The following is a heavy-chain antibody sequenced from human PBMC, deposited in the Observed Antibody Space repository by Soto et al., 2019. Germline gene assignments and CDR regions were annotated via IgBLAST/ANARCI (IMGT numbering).Heavy chain of an antibody. V-gene: IGHV4-59*01. D-gene: IGHD2-15*01. CDR1: DGSISSYY. CDR2: IYSSGST. J-gene: IGHJ6*02. CDR3: AREGWTSGYYGMDV. Sequence: SETLSLTCTVSDGSISSYYWSWIRQHPGKGLEWIGYIYSSGSTNYNPSLKSRVTISVDTSKNQFSLKVSSVTAADTAVYYCAREGWTSGYYGMDVWGQGTTVTVSS.